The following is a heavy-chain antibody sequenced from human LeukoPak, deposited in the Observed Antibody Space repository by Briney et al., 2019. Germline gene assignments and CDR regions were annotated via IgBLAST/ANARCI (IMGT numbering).Heavy chain of an antibody. CDR2: IYSGGST. V-gene: IGHV3-66*01. D-gene: IGHD3-10*01. CDR1: GFTVSSNY. CDR3: ARESAGLLWFGERRLRNGMDV. Sequence: GGSLRLSCAASGFTVSSNYMSWVRQAPGKGLEGVSVIYSGGSTYYADSVKGRFTISRDNSKNTLYLQMNSLRAEDTAVYYCARESAGLLWFGERRLRNGMDVWGQGTTVTVSS. J-gene: IGHJ6*02.